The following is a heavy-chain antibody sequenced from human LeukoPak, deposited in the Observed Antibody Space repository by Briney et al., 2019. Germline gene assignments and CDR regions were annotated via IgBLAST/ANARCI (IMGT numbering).Heavy chain of an antibody. Sequence: PSETLSLTCTVSGGSISTYYWSWIRQPPGKGLEWIGEINHSGSTNYNPSLKSRVTISVDTSKNQFSLKLSSVTAADTAVYYCARATLVGATNDYWGQGTLVTVSS. CDR1: GGSISTYY. CDR3: ARATLVGATNDY. J-gene: IGHJ4*02. D-gene: IGHD1-26*01. V-gene: IGHV4-34*01. CDR2: INHSGST.